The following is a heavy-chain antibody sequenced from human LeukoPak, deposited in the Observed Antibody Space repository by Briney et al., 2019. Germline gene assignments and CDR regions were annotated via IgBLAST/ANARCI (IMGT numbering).Heavy chain of an antibody. D-gene: IGHD3-10*01. CDR2: INHSGST. CDR3: ARYGGGYYMDV. Sequence: SETLSLTCAVYGGSFSGYYWSWIRQPPGKGLEWIGEINHSGSTNYNPSPKSRVTISVDTSKNQFPLKLSSVTAADTAVYYCARYGGGYYMDVWGKGTTVTVSS. CDR1: GGSFSGYY. V-gene: IGHV4-34*01. J-gene: IGHJ6*03.